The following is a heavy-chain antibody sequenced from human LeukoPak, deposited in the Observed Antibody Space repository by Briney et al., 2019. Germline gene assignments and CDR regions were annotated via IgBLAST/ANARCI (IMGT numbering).Heavy chain of an antibody. V-gene: IGHV3-30-3*01. CDR1: GFTFSSYA. J-gene: IGHJ4*02. CDR2: ISYDGSNK. CDR3: ARDRGQWLVLGY. D-gene: IGHD6-19*01. Sequence: GGSLRLSCAASGFTFSSYAMHWVRQAPGKGLEWVAVISYDGSNKYYADSVKGRFTISRDNSKNTLYLQMNSLRAEDTAVYYCARDRGQWLVLGYWGQGTLVTVSS.